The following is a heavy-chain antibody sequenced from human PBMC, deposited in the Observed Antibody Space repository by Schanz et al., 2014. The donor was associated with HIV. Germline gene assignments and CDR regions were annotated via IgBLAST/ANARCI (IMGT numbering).Heavy chain of an antibody. CDR2: ISYDGSNK. CDR3: AKGQRGMVRGDIDY. J-gene: IGHJ4*02. CDR1: GFTFSSYG. Sequence: QVQLVESGGGVVQPGRSLRLSCAASGFTFSSYGMHWVRQAPGKGLEWVAVISYDGSNKYYADSVKGRFTISRDNSKNTLYLQMNSLRAEDTAVYYCAKGQRGMVRGDIDYWGQGTLVTVSS. V-gene: IGHV3-30*18. D-gene: IGHD3-10*01.